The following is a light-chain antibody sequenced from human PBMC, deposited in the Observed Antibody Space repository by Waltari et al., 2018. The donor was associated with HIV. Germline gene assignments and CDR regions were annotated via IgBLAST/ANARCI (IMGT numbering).Light chain of an antibody. CDR1: SSDVGGQKY. CDR3: SSYTSRNTPHVL. CDR2: EVS. V-gene: IGLV2-14*01. J-gene: IGLJ2*01. Sequence: LTQPASVSGSPGQSITISCTGTSSDVGGQKYVSWYQQHPGKAPKLMIYEVSNRPSGISNRFSGSKSGNTASLNISGLQAEDEADYYCSSYTSRNTPHVLLGGGTKLTVL.